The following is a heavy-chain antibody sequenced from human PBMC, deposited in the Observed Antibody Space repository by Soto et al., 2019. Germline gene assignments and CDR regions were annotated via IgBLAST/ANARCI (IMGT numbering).Heavy chain of an antibody. J-gene: IGHJ4*02. CDR2: VSGSGATT. D-gene: IGHD2-8*02. V-gene: IGHV3-23*01. CDR1: GFTFNSYA. Sequence: EVQLLESGGALVQPGGSLRLSCAASGFTFNSYAMSWVRQAPGKGLEWASAVSGSGATTYYADSVKGRFTISRDNSKNTLYLQMNSLRAEDTAVYYCAKDSTGHDSWGQGTLVTVSS. CDR3: AKDSTGHDS.